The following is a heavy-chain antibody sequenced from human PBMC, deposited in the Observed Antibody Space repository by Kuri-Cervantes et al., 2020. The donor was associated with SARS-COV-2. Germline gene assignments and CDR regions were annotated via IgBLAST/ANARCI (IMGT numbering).Heavy chain of an antibody. CDR1: TFTFNNYA. CDR2: ISLPGGDT. V-gene: IGHV3-23*01. Sequence: GESLKISCAASTFTFNNYALIWVRQAPGKGLEWVSSISLPGGDTNCADSVKGRFTISRDNSKDTLYLQMHSLRAEDTAVYYCATVYTMGVSLDWGQGTLVTVSS. D-gene: IGHD3-16*01. J-gene: IGHJ4*02. CDR3: ATVYTMGVSLD.